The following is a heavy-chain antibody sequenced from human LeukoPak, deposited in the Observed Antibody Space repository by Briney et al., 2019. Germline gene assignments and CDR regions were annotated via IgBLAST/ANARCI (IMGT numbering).Heavy chain of an antibody. V-gene: IGHV4-39*01. J-gene: IGHJ4*02. CDR1: SDSISSYY. CDR2: IYYSGST. Sequence: SSETLSLTCTVSSDSISSYYWSWIRQPPGKGLEWIGSIYYSGSTYYNPSLKSRVTISVDTSKNQFSLKLSSVTAADTTVYYCARDSSGYYSFDFWGQGTLVTVSS. D-gene: IGHD3-22*01. CDR3: ARDSSGYYSFDF.